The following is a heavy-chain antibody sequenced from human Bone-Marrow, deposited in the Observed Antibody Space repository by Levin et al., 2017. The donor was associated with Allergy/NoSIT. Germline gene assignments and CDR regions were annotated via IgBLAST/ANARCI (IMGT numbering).Heavy chain of an antibody. V-gene: IGHV4-31*03. CDR3: ARNWGLCYDSSGYHDAFDI. CDR1: GGSISSGGYY. D-gene: IGHD3-22*01. CDR2: IYYSGST. J-gene: IGHJ3*02. Sequence: SETLSLTCTVSGGSISSGGYYWSWIRQHPGKGLEWIGYIYYSGSTYYNPSLKSRVTISVDTSKNQFSLKLSSVTAADTAVYYCARNWGLCYDSSGYHDAFDIWGQGTMVTVSS.